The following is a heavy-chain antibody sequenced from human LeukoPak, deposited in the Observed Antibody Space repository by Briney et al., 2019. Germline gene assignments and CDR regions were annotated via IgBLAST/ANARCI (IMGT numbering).Heavy chain of an antibody. V-gene: IGHV4-30-2*01. CDR2: INHSGST. J-gene: IGHJ4*02. Sequence: SQTLSLTCTVSGASINSGGYYWSWIRQPPGKGLEWIGDINHSGSTNYNPSLKSRVTISVDTSKNQFSLNLNSVTAADTAVYYCARGGGRDFDYWGQGTLVTVSS. D-gene: IGHD2-15*01. CDR3: ARGGGRDFDY. CDR1: GASINSGGYY.